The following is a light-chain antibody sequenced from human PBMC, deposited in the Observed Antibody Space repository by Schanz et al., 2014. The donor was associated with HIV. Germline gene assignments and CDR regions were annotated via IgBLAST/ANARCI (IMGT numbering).Light chain of an antibody. CDR3: QQYNSYPIT. V-gene: IGKV3-20*01. CDR2: GAS. CDR1: QSVKSNF. Sequence: EIVLTQSPGTLSLSPGERGTLSCRASQSVKSNFIGWYQQKPGQAPRLLIFGASNRATGIPDRFSGGVSGTDFTLTISSLQPEDFATYYCQQYNSYPITFGQGTRLEI. J-gene: IGKJ5*01.